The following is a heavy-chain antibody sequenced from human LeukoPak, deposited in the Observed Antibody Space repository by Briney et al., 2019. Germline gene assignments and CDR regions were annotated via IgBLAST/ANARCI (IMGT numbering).Heavy chain of an antibody. CDR1: GFDFNSYA. D-gene: IGHD6-19*01. CDR2: ISGRGGTT. CDR3: ARVRSVAGLDY. V-gene: IGHV3-23*01. Sequence: GGSLRLSCAASGFDFNSYAMTWVRQAPGQGLDWVSAISGRGGTTYYTDSVKGRFTISRDNFKNTLYLEMSSLRVEDTAVYYCARVRSVAGLDYWGQGTLVTVSS. J-gene: IGHJ4*02.